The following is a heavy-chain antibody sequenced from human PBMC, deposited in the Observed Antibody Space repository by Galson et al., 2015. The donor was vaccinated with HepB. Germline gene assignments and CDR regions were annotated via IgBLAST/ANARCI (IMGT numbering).Heavy chain of an antibody. CDR1: GDSVSSNSAA. CDR2: TYYRSKWYN. Sequence: CAISGDSVSSNSAAWNWIRQSPSRGLEWLGRTYYRSKWYNDYAVSVKSRITINPDTSKNQLSLQLNSVTPEDTAVYYCAREGSYDFWSGWAYYYYGMDVWGQGTTATVSS. J-gene: IGHJ6*02. V-gene: IGHV6-1*01. CDR3: AREGSYDFWSGWAYYYYGMDV. D-gene: IGHD3-3*01.